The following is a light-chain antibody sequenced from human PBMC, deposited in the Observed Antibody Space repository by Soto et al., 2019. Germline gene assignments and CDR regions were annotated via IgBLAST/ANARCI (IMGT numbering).Light chain of an antibody. Sequence: DIQMTQSPSTLSGSVGDGVTITCRASQTIDKKLAWYQQKPGKAPKLLIFDASTLETGVPLRFSGSGSGTEFSLSINSLQPEDFGTYFCQQYDLYWTFGQGTKVDIK. CDR3: QQYDLYWT. CDR1: QTIDKK. CDR2: DAS. V-gene: IGKV1-5*01. J-gene: IGKJ1*01.